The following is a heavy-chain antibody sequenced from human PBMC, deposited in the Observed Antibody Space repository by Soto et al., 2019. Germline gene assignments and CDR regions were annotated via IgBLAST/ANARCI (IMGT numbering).Heavy chain of an antibody. CDR2: ISGSRGST. CDR1: GFTFSSYA. D-gene: IGHD1-26*01. Sequence: PGGSLRRSCAAPGFTFSSYAMSWVRQAPGKGLEWVSAISGSRGSTYYADPVKGRFTISRDNSKNTLYLKINILRAEDTAVYYCAKDPWRGSYDTGAFDIWGQGTMVTVSS. V-gene: IGHV3-23*01. J-gene: IGHJ3*02. CDR3: AKDPWRGSYDTGAFDI.